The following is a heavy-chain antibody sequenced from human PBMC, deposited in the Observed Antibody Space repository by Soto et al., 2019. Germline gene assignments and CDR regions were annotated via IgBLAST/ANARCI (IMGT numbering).Heavy chain of an antibody. V-gene: IGHV4-59*01. Sequence: NPSETLSLTCTVSGGSISSYYWSWIRQPPGKGLEWIGYIYYSGSTNYNPSLKNRVTISVDTSKNQFSLKLSSVTAADTAVYYCAREGIAARRLYYFDYWGQGTLVTVSS. CDR2: IYYSGST. CDR3: AREGIAARRLYYFDY. CDR1: GGSISSYY. D-gene: IGHD6-6*01. J-gene: IGHJ4*02.